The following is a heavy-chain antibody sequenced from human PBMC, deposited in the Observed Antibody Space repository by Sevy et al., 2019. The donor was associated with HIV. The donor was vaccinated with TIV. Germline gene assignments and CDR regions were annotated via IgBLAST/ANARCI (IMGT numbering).Heavy chain of an antibody. D-gene: IGHD3-9*01. CDR1: GFTFSSYA. Sequence: GGSLRLSCAASGFTFSSYAMNWVRQAPGKGLEWVSAISVGGHVTKYADSVKGRFTISRDNSGNILYLQMSSLRAEDTAVYYCVKSISADPVLYYFDYWGQGTLVTVSS. CDR2: ISVGGHVT. V-gene: IGHV3-23*01. CDR3: VKSISADPVLYYFDY. J-gene: IGHJ4*02.